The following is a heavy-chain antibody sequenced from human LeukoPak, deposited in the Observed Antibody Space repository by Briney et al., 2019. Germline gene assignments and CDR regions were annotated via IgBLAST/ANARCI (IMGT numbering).Heavy chain of an antibody. CDR2: ISGNGGST. Sequence: GGSLRLSCSASGFTFSNYAMHWVRQAPGKGLEYVSAISGNGGSTYYADSVKGRFTISRDNSKNTLYLQMSSLRAEDTAVYYCGRWPQYVGFDYWGQGTLVTVSS. CDR1: GFTFSNYA. J-gene: IGHJ4*02. CDR3: GRWPQYVGFDY. D-gene: IGHD5-24*01. V-gene: IGHV3-64D*06.